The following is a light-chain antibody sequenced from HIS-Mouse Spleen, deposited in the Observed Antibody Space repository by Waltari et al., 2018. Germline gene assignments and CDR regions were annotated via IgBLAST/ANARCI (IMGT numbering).Light chain of an antibody. V-gene: IGLV2-14*01. Sequence: QSALTQPASVSGSPGQSITISCTGPSSDVGGYNYVPWSQQHPGKAPKLMIYEVSNRPSGVSNRFSGSKSGNTASLTISGLQAEDEADYYCSSYTSSSTLFYVFGTGTKVTVL. CDR1: SSDVGGYNY. J-gene: IGLJ1*01. CDR3: SSYTSSSTLFYV. CDR2: EVS.